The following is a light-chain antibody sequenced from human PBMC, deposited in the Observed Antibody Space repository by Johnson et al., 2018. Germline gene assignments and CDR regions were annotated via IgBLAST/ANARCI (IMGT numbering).Light chain of an antibody. CDR1: SSNIGNNY. CDR2: ENN. Sequence: QSVLTQPPSVSAAPGQKVTISCSGSSSNIGNNYVSWYQQLPGTAPKLLIYENNKRPSGIPDRFSGSKSGTSATLGIPGLTPGAEADNYCGTWDSSLSAGNVFGTGTKVTVL. J-gene: IGLJ1*01. CDR3: GTWDSSLSAGNV. V-gene: IGLV1-51*02.